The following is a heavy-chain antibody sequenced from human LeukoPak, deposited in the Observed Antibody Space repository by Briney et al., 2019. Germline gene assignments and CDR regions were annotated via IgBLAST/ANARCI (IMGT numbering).Heavy chain of an antibody. V-gene: IGHV1-46*01. Sequence: ASVKVSCKASGYTFTSYYMHWVRQAPGQGLEWMGIINPSGGSTSYAQKFQGRVTMTRDTSTSTVYMELSSLRSEDTAVYYCARDVLSSSWYFSEELGWFDPWGPGTLVTVSS. CDR2: INPSGGST. J-gene: IGHJ5*02. CDR1: GYTFTSYY. CDR3: ARDVLSSSWYFSEELGWFDP. D-gene: IGHD6-13*01.